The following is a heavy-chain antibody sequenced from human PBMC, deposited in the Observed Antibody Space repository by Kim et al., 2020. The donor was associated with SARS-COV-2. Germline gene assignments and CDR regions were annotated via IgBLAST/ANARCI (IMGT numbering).Heavy chain of an antibody. J-gene: IGHJ4*02. V-gene: IGHV4-59*01. D-gene: IGHD3-10*01. CDR1: GGSISSYY. Sequence: SETLSLTCTVSGGSISSYYWSWIRQPPGKGLEWIGYIYYSGSTNYNPSLKSRVTISVDTSKNQFSLKLSSVTAADTAVYYCARVHGSGTFDYWGQGTLVTVSS. CDR2: IYYSGST. CDR3: ARVHGSGTFDY.